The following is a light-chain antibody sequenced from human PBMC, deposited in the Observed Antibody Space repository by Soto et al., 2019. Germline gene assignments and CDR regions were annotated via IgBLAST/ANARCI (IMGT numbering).Light chain of an antibody. V-gene: IGKV4-1*01. CDR3: QQYSGAART. J-gene: IGKJ4*01. CDR2: WAS. CDR1: QSVLYSSNNKNY. Sequence: DIVMTQSPDSLAVSLGERATINCKSSQSVLYSSNNKNYLAWYQQKPGQPPALLIYWASTRESGVPDRFSGKGAGTDFTLTISRLQTEDVAVYYCQQYSGAARTVGGGTEVEIK.